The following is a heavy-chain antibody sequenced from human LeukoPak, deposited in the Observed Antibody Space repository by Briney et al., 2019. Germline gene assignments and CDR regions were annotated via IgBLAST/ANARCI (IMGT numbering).Heavy chain of an antibody. J-gene: IGHJ6*03. Sequence: WASVKVPCKASGYIFTSYHINWVRQAAGQGLEWMGWMNPNTGDTGYAQKFKGRVTMTRNTSISTAYMELSSLRSEDTAVYYYARPSGGWYYYYMDVWGKGTTVTVSS. CDR2: MNPNTGDT. D-gene: IGHD6-19*01. CDR3: ARPSGGWYYYYMDV. V-gene: IGHV1-8*01. CDR1: GYIFTSYH.